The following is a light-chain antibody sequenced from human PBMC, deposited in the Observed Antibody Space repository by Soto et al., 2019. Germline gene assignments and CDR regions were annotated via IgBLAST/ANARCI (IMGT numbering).Light chain of an antibody. CDR3: QQYDSLPYT. Sequence: DIQMTPSPSSLSASVGDRVTITCQASQDVSHYLNWDRQKLGQAPDLLIYDASNLETGVPSRFSGSASGTDFTFTISTLQPEDFATYYCQQYDSLPYTFGQGTKLEI. V-gene: IGKV1-33*01. CDR1: QDVSHY. CDR2: DAS. J-gene: IGKJ2*01.